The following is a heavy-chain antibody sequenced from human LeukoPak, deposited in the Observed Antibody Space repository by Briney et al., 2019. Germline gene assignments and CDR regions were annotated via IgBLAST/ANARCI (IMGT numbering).Heavy chain of an antibody. D-gene: IGHD6-13*01. V-gene: IGHV1-2*02. Sequence: ASVKVSCKASGYTFTGYYMHWVRQAPGQGLEWMGWINPNSGGTNYAQKFQGRVTMTRDTSISTAYMELSRLRSDDTVVYYCAKVSSSWYENPSWFDPWGQGTLVTVSS. CDR3: AKVSSSWYENPSWFDP. J-gene: IGHJ5*02. CDR1: GYTFTGYY. CDR2: INPNSGGT.